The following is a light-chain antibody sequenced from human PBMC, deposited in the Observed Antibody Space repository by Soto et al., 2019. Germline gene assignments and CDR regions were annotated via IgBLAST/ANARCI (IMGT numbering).Light chain of an antibody. CDR2: DAS. CDR1: QSVSSY. Sequence: EIVLTQSPVTLSLSAGERATLSCRASQSVSSYLAWYQQKPGQAPRLLIYDASNRATGVPARFSGSGSGTDFPHTISSLEPEDFAVYYCQQRGNRPPWTFGQGTNVEI. J-gene: IGKJ1*01. V-gene: IGKV3-11*01. CDR3: QQRGNRPPWT.